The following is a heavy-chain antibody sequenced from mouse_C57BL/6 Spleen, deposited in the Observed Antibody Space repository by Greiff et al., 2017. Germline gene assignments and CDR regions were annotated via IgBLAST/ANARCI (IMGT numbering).Heavy chain of an antibody. Sequence: VRLQGSGAELARPGASVKLSCKAPGYTFTSYGRSWVKQRTGQGLEGIGEIYPRRGNTYYNEKFKGKATLPADKSSSKASMGLRSLTDEDSAVYFCTRTGGYEYAMDYWGQGTSVTVSS. V-gene: IGHV1-81*01. CDR2: IYPRRGNT. CDR3: TRTGGYEYAMDY. J-gene: IGHJ4*01. D-gene: IGHD2-2*01. CDR1: GYTFTSYG.